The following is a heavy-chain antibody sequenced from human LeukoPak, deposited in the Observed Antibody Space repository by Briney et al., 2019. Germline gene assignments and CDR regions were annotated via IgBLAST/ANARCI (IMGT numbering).Heavy chain of an antibody. CDR1: GFTFSTYE. Sequence: RGSLRLSCAASGFTFSTYEMNWVRQAPGKGLEWVGRIKSKTDGGTTDYAAPVKGRFTISRDDSKNTLYLQMNSLKTEDTAVYYCASDRVPAGSGWYLFDYWGQGTLVTVSS. V-gene: IGHV3-15*01. CDR2: IKSKTDGGTT. CDR3: ASDRVPAGSGWYLFDY. J-gene: IGHJ4*02. D-gene: IGHD6-19*01.